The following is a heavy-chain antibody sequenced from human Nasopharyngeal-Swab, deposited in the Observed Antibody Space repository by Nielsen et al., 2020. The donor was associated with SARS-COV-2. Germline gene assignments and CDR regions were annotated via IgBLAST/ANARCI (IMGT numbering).Heavy chain of an antibody. J-gene: IGHJ6*02. Sequence: ASVTVSCKASGYRFNSYGISWVRQAPGQGVEWMGWIGVYNGNIKYAPRVQGRVTMTADTSTSTVNMEVRGLRSDDTAVYYCARDGFYDFWSGYGGDDFYVMDVWGQGTTVTVSS. D-gene: IGHD3-3*01. V-gene: IGHV1-18*01. CDR1: GYRFNSYG. CDR3: ARDGFYDFWSGYGGDDFYVMDV. CDR2: IGVYNGNI.